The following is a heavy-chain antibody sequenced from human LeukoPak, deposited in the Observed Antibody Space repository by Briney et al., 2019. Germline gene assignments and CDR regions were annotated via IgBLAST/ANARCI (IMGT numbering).Heavy chain of an antibody. D-gene: IGHD5-12*01. Sequence: GGSLRLSCAASGFTFSSYAMSWVRQAPGKGLEWVSAISGSGGSTYYADSVKGRFTISRDNAKNTLYLQMNSLRAEDTAVYFCARESAWIGFDYWGQGTLVTVSS. V-gene: IGHV3-23*01. CDR2: ISGSGGST. J-gene: IGHJ4*02. CDR3: ARESAWIGFDY. CDR1: GFTFSSYA.